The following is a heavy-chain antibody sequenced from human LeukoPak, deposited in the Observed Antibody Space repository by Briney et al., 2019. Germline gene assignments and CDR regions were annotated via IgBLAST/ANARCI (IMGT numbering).Heavy chain of an antibody. CDR1: GGSISSGDYY. Sequence: SETLSLTCTVSGGSISSGDYYWSWIRQPPGKGLEWIGYIYYSGSTYYNPSLKSRVTISVDTSKNQFSLKLSSVTAADTAVYYCARVWFGEFTIDYWGQGTLVTVSS. CDR3: ARVWFGEFTIDY. V-gene: IGHV4-30-4*01. CDR2: IYYSGST. J-gene: IGHJ4*02. D-gene: IGHD3-10*01.